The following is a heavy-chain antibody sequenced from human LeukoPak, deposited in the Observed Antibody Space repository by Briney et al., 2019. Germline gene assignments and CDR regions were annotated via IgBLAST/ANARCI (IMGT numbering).Heavy chain of an antibody. CDR2: IKQDGSEK. D-gene: IGHD2-2*01. CDR1: GFTFSTSW. CDR3: ARGGYQLLWY. Sequence: GRSPRLSCAASGFTFSTSWISWVRHPPGTWLEWVASIKQDGSEKSYVDSVKGRFTISRDNAKNSLYLQMNSLRAEDTAVYYCARGGYQLLWYWGQGTLVTVSS. J-gene: IGHJ4*02. V-gene: IGHV3-7*04.